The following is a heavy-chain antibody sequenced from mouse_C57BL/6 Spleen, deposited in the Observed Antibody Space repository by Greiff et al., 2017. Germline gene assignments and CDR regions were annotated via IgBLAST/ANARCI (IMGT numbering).Heavy chain of an antibody. Sequence: EVQVVESGGGLVQPGGSLSLSCAASGFTFTDYYMSWVRQPPGKALEWLGFIRNKANGYTTEYSASVKGRFTISRDNSQSILYLQMNALRAEDSATYYCASISTGSFDYWGQGTTLTVSS. V-gene: IGHV7-3*01. J-gene: IGHJ2*01. CDR3: ASISTGSFDY. D-gene: IGHD4-1*02. CDR1: GFTFTDYY. CDR2: IRNKANGYTT.